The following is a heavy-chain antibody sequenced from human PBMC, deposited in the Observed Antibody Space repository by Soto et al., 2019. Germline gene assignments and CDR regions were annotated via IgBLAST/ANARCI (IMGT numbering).Heavy chain of an antibody. CDR1: SGSISSSNR. Sequence: QVQLQESGPGLVKPSGTLSLTCAVSSGSISSSNRWSWVRQPPGKGLEWIGEIYHSGSTNYNPSLKSRVTISVDKSKNQFSLKLSSVTAADTAVYYCARGELCSGDYVGVCFDYWGQGTLVTVSS. V-gene: IGHV4-4*02. CDR2: IYHSGST. D-gene: IGHD4-17*01. CDR3: ARGELCSGDYVGVCFDY. J-gene: IGHJ4*02.